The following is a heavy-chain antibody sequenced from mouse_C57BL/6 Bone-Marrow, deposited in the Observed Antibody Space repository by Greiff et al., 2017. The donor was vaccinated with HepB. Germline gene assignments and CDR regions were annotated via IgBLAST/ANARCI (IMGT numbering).Heavy chain of an antibody. Sequence: VQLQQSGPELVKPGASVKISCKASGYTFTDYYMNWVKQSHGKSLEWIGDINPNNGGTSYNQKFKGKATLTVDKSSSTAYMELRSLTSEDSAGYYCARDVAYYFDYWGQGTTLTVSS. J-gene: IGHJ2*01. CDR3: ARDVAYYFDY. CDR2: INPNNGGT. V-gene: IGHV1-26*01. CDR1: GYTFTDYY.